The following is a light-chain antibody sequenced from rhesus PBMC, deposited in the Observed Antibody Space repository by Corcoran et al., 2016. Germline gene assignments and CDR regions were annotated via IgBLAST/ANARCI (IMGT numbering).Light chain of an antibody. Sequence: QAALTQPRSVSGSPGQSVTISCTGTSRDIGAYYYVSWYQQHPGTAPKLMISGVSERPSGVSDRFSGSKSGNTASLTIAGLQAEDEADYYCSSYAGSDTFVFGGGTQLTVL. CDR3: SSYAGSDTFV. CDR1: SRDIGAYYY. J-gene: IGLJ6*01. V-gene: IGLV2-32*02. CDR2: GVS.